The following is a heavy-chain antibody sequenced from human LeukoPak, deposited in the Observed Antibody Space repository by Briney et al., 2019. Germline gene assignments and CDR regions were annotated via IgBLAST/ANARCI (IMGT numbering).Heavy chain of an antibody. CDR3: ARGGPYYDYVWGSQTTTDY. CDR1: GYTFTGYY. CDR2: INPNSGNT. V-gene: IGHV1-8*02. J-gene: IGHJ4*02. D-gene: IGHD3-16*01. Sequence: GASVKVSCKASGYTFTGYYMHWVRQAPGQGLEWMGWINPNSGNTGYAQKFQGRVTMTRNTSISTAYMELSSLRSEDTAVYYCARGGPYYDYVWGSQTTTDYWGQGTLVTVSS.